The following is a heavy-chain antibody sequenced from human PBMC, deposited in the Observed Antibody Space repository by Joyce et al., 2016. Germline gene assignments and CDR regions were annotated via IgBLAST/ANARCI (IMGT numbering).Heavy chain of an antibody. Sequence: EVQLVESGGGLVQPGGSLRLSCAASGTIFSNKEMNWVRQAPGKGLEWVSSINSDDSRIHYADSVRGRFTISRDNARNSLYLEMNSLRVEDTAIYYCTTPSCANWGQGSLVTVSS. V-gene: IGHV3-48*03. CDR3: TTPSCAN. CDR1: GTIFSNKE. D-gene: IGHD2-2*01. J-gene: IGHJ4*02. CDR2: INSDDSRI.